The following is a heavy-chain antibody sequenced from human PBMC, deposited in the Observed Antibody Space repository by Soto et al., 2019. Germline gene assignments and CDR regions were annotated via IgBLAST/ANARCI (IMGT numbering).Heavy chain of an antibody. CDR3: ATLTYCSSTSCRDFDY. Sequence: QVPLVQSGAEVKKPGASVKVSCKVSGYTLTELSMHWVRQAPGKGLEWMGGFDPEDGETIYAQKFQGRVTMTEDTSTDTAYMELSSLRSEDTAVYYCATLTYCSSTSCRDFDYWGQGTLVTVSS. J-gene: IGHJ4*02. V-gene: IGHV1-24*01. CDR1: GYTLTELS. D-gene: IGHD2-2*01. CDR2: FDPEDGET.